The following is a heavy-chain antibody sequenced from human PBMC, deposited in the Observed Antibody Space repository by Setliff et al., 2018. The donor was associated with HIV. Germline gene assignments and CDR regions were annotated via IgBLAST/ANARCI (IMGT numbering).Heavy chain of an antibody. J-gene: IGHJ4*02. CDR1: GYTFTSYY. CDR2: FDPKDGKT. CDR3: ARGDTPMVIWGDYFDY. Sequence: ASVKVSCKASGYTFTSYYMHWVRQAPGRGLEWMGSFDPKDGKTRYAQKFQGRVTITADESTSTAYMELSSLRSEDTAVYYCARGDTPMVIWGDYFDYWGQGTLVTVSS. V-gene: IGHV1-46*01. D-gene: IGHD5-18*01.